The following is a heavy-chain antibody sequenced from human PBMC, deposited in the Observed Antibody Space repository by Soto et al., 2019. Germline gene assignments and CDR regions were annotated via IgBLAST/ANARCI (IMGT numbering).Heavy chain of an antibody. J-gene: IGHJ6*02. V-gene: IGHV4-59*01. CDR1: GGSISSYY. CDR3: ARDFSIAARPGAPAGGYYGMDV. D-gene: IGHD6-6*01. Sequence: QVQLQESGPGLVKPSETLSLTCTVSGGSISSYYWSWIRQPPGKGLEWIGYIYYSGSTNYNPSLKSRVPISVDTSKNQFSLKLSSVTAADTAVYYCARDFSIAARPGAPAGGYYGMDVWGQGTTVTVSS. CDR2: IYYSGST.